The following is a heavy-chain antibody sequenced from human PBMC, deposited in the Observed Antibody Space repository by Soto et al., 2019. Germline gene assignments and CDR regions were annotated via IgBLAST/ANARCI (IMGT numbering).Heavy chain of an antibody. CDR2: ISYDGSNK. V-gene: IGHV3-30*18. Sequence: GALRLSGAASVFTFSSYGMHWVRQAPGKGLEWVAVISYDGSNKYYADSVKGRFTISRDNSKNTLYLQMNSLRAEDTAVYYCAKDPHPGLWFGEFFDYWGQGTLVTV. J-gene: IGHJ4*02. CDR3: AKDPHPGLWFGEFFDY. D-gene: IGHD3-10*01. CDR1: VFTFSSYG.